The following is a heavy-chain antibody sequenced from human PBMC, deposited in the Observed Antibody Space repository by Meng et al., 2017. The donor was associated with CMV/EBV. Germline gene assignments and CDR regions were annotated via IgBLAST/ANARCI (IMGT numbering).Heavy chain of an antibody. J-gene: IGHJ4*02. CDR2: ISGSGGST. Sequence: LSFAASGFCVSNSYMSWVRQAPGKGLGWVSAISGSGGSTYYADSVKGRFTISRDNSKNTLYLQMNSLRAEDTAVYYCAKDPKITMIVDWGQGTLV. CDR3: AKDPKITMIVD. CDR1: GFCVSNSY. V-gene: IGHV3-23*01. D-gene: IGHD3-22*01.